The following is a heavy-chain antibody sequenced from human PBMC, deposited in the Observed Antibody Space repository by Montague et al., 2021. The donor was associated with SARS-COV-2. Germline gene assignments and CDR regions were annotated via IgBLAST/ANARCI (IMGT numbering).Heavy chain of an antibody. CDR1: GFSFSGYG. D-gene: IGHD2-2*02. CDR2: IWYGGSNK. Sequence: SLRLSCAASGFSFSGYGLNWVRQAPGKGLEWVAVIWYGGSNKQYADSVKGRFTISRDNSKNTLYLQMNSLRAEDTALYYCARDSFSSCTSSSCYMGGMDVWGQGTIVTVSS. V-gene: IGHV3-33*01. CDR3: ARDSFSSCTSSSCYMGGMDV. J-gene: IGHJ6*02.